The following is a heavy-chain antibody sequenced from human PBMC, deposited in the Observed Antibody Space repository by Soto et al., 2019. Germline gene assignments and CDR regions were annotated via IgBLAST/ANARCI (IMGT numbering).Heavy chain of an antibody. CDR1: WYSFTSYL. CDR3: ARHWIYSSGWYYFDY. V-gene: IGHV5-51*01. D-gene: IGHD6-19*01. Sequence: GEPLKISCKGSWYSFTSYLIGWVRQMPGKGLEWMGIIYPGDSDTRYSPSFQCQVTISADKSISTAYLQWSSLKASDTAMYYCARHWIYSSGWYYFDYWGQGTLVTVSS. J-gene: IGHJ4*02. CDR2: IYPGDSDT.